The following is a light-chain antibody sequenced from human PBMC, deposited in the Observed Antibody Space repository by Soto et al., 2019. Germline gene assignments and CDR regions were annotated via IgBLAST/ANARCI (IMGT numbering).Light chain of an antibody. V-gene: IGLV2-14*01. Sequence: QSVLTQPASVSGSPGQSITISCTGTSSDVGGYNYVSWYQQHPGKAPKLMIYEVTNRPSGVSNRFSASKSGNTASLTISGLQPEDEGDYYCNSYTSSSTLVFGGGTKLTVL. CDR1: SSDVGGYNY. CDR2: EVT. J-gene: IGLJ3*02. CDR3: NSYTSSSTLV.